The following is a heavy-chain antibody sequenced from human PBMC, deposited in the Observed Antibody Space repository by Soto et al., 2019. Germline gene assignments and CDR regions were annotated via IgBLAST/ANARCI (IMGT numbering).Heavy chain of an antibody. D-gene: IGHD4-17*01. Sequence: PSETVSLTCTVSGGSISSYYWSWIRQPPGKGLGWIGYIYYSGSTNYNPSLKSRVTISVDTSKNQFSLKLSSVTAADTAVYYCARRYGASFDYWGQGTLVTVSS. CDR3: ARRYGASFDY. J-gene: IGHJ4*02. CDR2: IYYSGST. CDR1: GGSISSYY. V-gene: IGHV4-59*01.